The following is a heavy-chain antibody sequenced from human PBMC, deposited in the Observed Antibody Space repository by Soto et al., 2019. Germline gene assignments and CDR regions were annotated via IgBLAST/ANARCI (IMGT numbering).Heavy chain of an antibody. CDR1: GGTISSRDYY. CDR3: ARGRTSSPTPGDY. D-gene: IGHD2-2*01. CDR2: IYYSGST. V-gene: IGHV4-30-4*01. J-gene: IGHJ4*02. Sequence: SETLSLPYTVSGGTISSRDYYWSWIRQPPGKGLEWIGYIYYSGSTYYNPSLKSRVTISVDTSKNQFSLKLSSVTAADTAVYYCARGRTSSPTPGDYWGQGSLVTVSS.